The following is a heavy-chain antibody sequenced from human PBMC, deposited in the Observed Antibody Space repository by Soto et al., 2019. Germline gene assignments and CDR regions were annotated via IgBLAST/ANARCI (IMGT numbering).Heavy chain of an antibody. V-gene: IGHV3-30*04. Sequence: GGSLRLSCAASGFTFSNYAMHWVRQDPGKGLEWVAVISYDGRNKYYADSVKGRFTISRDNSKSTLYLQMNSLSAEDTAVYYCARDVLVTYYFDYWGQGTLVTVSS. J-gene: IGHJ4*02. D-gene: IGHD2-8*02. CDR2: ISYDGRNK. CDR1: GFTFSNYA. CDR3: ARDVLVTYYFDY.